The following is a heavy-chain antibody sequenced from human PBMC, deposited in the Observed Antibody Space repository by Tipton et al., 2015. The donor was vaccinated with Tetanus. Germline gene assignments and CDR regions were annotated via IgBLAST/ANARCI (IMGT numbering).Heavy chain of an antibody. D-gene: IGHD3-9*01. V-gene: IGHV3-23*01. CDR2: ISPTGDET. J-gene: IGHJ6*02. Sequence: SLRLSCAASGFTFSNYWMTWVRQAPGKGLEWVSAISPTGDETYYADSVKGRFTISRDNSKSTLILQMNSLRAEDTAVYFCAKFLVVITQGYYHTMDVWGQGTTVTVSS. CDR3: AKFLVVITQGYYHTMDV. CDR1: GFTFSNYW.